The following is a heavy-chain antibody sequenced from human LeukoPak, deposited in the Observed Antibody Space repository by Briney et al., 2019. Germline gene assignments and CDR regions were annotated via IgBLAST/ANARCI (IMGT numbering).Heavy chain of an antibody. CDR1: GFTFSSYS. V-gene: IGHV3-48*04. Sequence: PGGSLRLSCAASGFTFSSYSMNWVRQAPGKGLEWVSYISSSSSTIYYADSVKGRFAISRDNAKNSLYLQMNSLRAEDTAVYYCASPAYYYDSSGYYRDYWGQGTLVTVSS. D-gene: IGHD3-22*01. CDR3: ASPAYYYDSSGYYRDY. CDR2: ISSSSSTI. J-gene: IGHJ4*02.